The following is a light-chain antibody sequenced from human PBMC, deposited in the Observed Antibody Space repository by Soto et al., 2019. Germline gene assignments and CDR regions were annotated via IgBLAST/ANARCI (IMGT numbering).Light chain of an antibody. CDR3: QSYDTSLTGSKV. Sequence: QSVLTQPPSVSGAPGQRVTISCTGSSSNIGAGYDVHWYQQLPGTAPKLLIYGNNNRPSGVPERFSGSRSGTSASLAITGLQAGDEADYYCQSYDTSLTGSKVFGGGTKVTVL. CDR2: GNN. CDR1: SSNIGAGYD. J-gene: IGLJ2*01. V-gene: IGLV1-40*01.